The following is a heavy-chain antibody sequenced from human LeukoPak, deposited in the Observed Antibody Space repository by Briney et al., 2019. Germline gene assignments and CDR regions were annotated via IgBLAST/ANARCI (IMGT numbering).Heavy chain of an antibody. CDR3: TRDPRNLDY. CDR2: ISGSGGST. CDR1: GFTFSSYA. D-gene: IGHD1-14*01. V-gene: IGHV3-23*01. Sequence: PGGSLRLSCAASGFTFSSYAMSWVRQAPGKGLEWVSGISGSGGSTYYADSVKGRFTISRDNAKNSLYLQMNSLRVEDTAVYYCTRDPRNLDYWGQGTLVTVSS. J-gene: IGHJ4*02.